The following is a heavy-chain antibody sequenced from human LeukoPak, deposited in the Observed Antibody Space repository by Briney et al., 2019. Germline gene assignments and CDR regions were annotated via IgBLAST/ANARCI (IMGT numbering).Heavy chain of an antibody. Sequence: PGGSLRLSCAASGFTFTTYAMSWVRQAPGKGLEWVSAISGISGITYYADSVKGRFTISRDISKNTLYLRMNSLRAEDTAIYYCAKDHHLYYYDSSGYYFTAFDIWGQGTMVTVSS. CDR1: GFTFTTYA. CDR2: ISGISGIT. J-gene: IGHJ3*02. V-gene: IGHV3-23*01. D-gene: IGHD3-22*01. CDR3: AKDHHLYYYDSSGYYFTAFDI.